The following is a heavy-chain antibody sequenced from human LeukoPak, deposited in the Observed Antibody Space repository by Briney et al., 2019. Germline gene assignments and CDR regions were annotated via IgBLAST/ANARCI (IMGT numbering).Heavy chain of an antibody. CDR2: IWYDSSSK. D-gene: IGHD3-3*01. Sequence: PGRSLRLSCVASGFSFSTYGMHWVRQAPGKGLEWVAVIWYDSSSKYYADSVKGRFTVSRDNSKNTVWLQMNSLRVEDTALYYCGRDWSGRRIMGWGQGTLVTVSS. CDR3: GRDWSGRRIMG. J-gene: IGHJ4*02. CDR1: GFSFSTYG. V-gene: IGHV3-33*01.